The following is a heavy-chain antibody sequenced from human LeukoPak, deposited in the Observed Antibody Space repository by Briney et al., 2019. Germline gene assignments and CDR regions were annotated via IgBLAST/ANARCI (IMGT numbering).Heavy chain of an antibody. Sequence: GGSLRLSCAASGFTFSTYGMHWVRQAPGKGLEWVAFIRYDGNNKYYADSVKGRFTISRDNSKNTLYLQMNSLRPEDTAVYYCAKVRESFSSSLYCLDYWGQGTLVTVSS. CDR3: AKVRESFSSSLYCLDY. J-gene: IGHJ4*02. D-gene: IGHD6-6*01. V-gene: IGHV3-30*02. CDR2: IRYDGNNK. CDR1: GFTFSTYG.